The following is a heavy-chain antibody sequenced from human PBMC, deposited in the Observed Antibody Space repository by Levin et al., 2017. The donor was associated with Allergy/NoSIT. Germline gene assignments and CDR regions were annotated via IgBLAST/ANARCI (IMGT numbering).Heavy chain of an antibody. CDR1: GYSFITYW. J-gene: IGHJ4*02. D-gene: IGHD4-17*01. CDR3: SVRPKTYGDYLDDY. CDR2: MDPRDSYT. V-gene: IGHV5-10-1*01. Sequence: GESLKISCEGSGYSFITYWVTWVRQVPGKGLEWLGEMDPRDSYTIYSPSFRGHVSMSVDRSISTAYLKWSTLKASDTAIYYCSVRPKTYGDYLDDYWGQGTLVTVSS.